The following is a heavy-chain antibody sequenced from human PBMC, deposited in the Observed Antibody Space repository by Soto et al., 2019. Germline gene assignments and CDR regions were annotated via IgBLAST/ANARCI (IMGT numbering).Heavy chain of an antibody. CDR3: AKAYDFWSAPGYYYYMEV. J-gene: IGHJ6*03. Sequence: GGSLRLSCAASGFTFSSYAMSWVRQAPGKGLEWVSAISGSGGSTYYADSVKGRFTISRDNSKNTLYLQMNSLRAEDTAVYYCAKAYDFWSAPGYYYYMEVWGKGTTVTVSS. CDR1: GFTFSSYA. CDR2: ISGSGGST. V-gene: IGHV3-23*01. D-gene: IGHD3-3*01.